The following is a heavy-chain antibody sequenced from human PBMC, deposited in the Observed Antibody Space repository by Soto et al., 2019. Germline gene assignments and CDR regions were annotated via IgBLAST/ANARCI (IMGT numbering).Heavy chain of an antibody. D-gene: IGHD2-15*01. CDR3: TRTPRGAGTFDY. V-gene: IGHV1-18*01. CDR2: ISAYSGDK. CDR1: GYTFTTYD. Sequence: GASVKVSCKTSGYTFTTYDISWVRQAPGQGLEWLGWISAYSGDKKYAQKFQGRVTVTTDTSTITASMELRSLRSDDTAIYYCTRTPRGAGTFDYWGQGTLVTVSS. J-gene: IGHJ4*02.